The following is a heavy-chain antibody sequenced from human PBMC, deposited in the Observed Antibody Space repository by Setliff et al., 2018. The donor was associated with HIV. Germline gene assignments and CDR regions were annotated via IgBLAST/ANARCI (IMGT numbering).Heavy chain of an antibody. Sequence: SETLSLTCTISGGSVSGYYWSWIRQPPGKGLEWIGYISYSGSANHNPSLKSRVTISVDTSKNEVSLKLTYVTSADTAAYYCARITDDYSRFYYYMDVWGKGTTVTVSS. V-gene: IGHV4-59*02. CDR3: ARITDDYSRFYYYMDV. CDR2: ISYSGSA. CDR1: GGSVSGYY. J-gene: IGHJ6*03. D-gene: IGHD4-4*01.